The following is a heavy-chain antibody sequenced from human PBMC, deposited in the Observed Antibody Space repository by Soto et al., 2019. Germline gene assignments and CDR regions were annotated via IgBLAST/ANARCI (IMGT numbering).Heavy chain of an antibody. Sequence: GGSLRLSCAASGFTFSSYSMNWVRQAPGKGLEWVSSISSSSSYIYYADSVKGRFTISRDNAKNSLYLQMNSLRAEDTAVYYCARDPQWELFHDAFDIWGQGTMVTVSS. V-gene: IGHV3-21*01. CDR2: ISSSSSYI. CDR1: GFTFSSYS. CDR3: ARDPQWELFHDAFDI. J-gene: IGHJ3*02. D-gene: IGHD1-26*01.